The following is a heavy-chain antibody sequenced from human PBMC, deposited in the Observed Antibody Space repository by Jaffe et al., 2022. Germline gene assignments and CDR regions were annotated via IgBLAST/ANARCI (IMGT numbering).Heavy chain of an antibody. CDR2: IGPNTDGT. CDR3: ATTGVIGA. Sequence: QALLVQSGAEVKEPGASVKVSCKTSGYAFTGYRLHWVRQAPGQGLEWMGRIGPNTDGTSYAQKFQGRVTMTRDTSFSTAYMELNRLTSDDTALYYCATTGVIGAWGQGTLVTVSS. D-gene: IGHD2-21*01. J-gene: IGHJ5*02. V-gene: IGHV1-2*06. CDR1: GYAFTGYR.